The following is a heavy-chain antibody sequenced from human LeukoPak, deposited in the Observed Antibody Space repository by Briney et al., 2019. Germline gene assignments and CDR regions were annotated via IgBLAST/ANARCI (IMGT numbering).Heavy chain of an antibody. Sequence: SETLSLTCAVYGGSFSGYYWSWIRQPPGKGLEWIGEINHSGSTNYNPSLKSRVTISVDTSKNQFSLKLSSVTAADTAVYYCARHSSVSPIDLDVWGKGTTVTVSS. D-gene: IGHD5/OR15-5a*01. V-gene: IGHV4-34*01. CDR2: INHSGST. CDR3: ARHSSVSPIDLDV. J-gene: IGHJ6*04. CDR1: GGSFSGYY.